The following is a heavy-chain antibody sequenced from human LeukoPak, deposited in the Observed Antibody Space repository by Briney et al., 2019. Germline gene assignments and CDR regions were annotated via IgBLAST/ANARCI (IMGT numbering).Heavy chain of an antibody. D-gene: IGHD6-13*01. CDR2: ISSSSSYI. Sequence: GGSLRLSCAASGFTFSSYSMNWVRQAPGKGLEWVSSISSSSSYIYYADPVKGRFTISRDNAKNSLYLQMNSLRAEDTAVYYCARAGIIAAAGTGWFDPWGQGTLVTVSS. CDR1: GFTFSSYS. J-gene: IGHJ5*02. V-gene: IGHV3-21*01. CDR3: ARAGIIAAAGTGWFDP.